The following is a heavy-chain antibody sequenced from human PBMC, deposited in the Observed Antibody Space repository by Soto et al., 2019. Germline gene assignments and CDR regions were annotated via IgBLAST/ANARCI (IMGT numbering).Heavy chain of an antibody. CDR3: ARDLEDGYSYGDLWDY. D-gene: IGHD5-18*01. V-gene: IGHV1-69*08. Sequence: QVQLVQSGAEVKKPGSSVKVSCKASGGTFSSYTISWVRQAPGQGLEWMGRIIPILGIANYAQKFQGRVTITADKSTSTAYMELSSLRSEDTAVYYCARDLEDGYSYGDLWDYWGQGTLVTVSS. CDR1: GGTFSSYT. J-gene: IGHJ4*02. CDR2: IIPILGIA.